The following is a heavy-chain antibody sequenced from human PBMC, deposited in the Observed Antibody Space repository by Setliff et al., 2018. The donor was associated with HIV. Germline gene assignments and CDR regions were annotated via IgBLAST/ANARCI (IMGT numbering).Heavy chain of an antibody. J-gene: IGHJ4*02. V-gene: IGHV1-46*01. D-gene: IGHD5-18*01. CDR1: GYTFINYY. CDR2: INPSEGNT. CDR3: ARDLIQPLSDYYFDV. Sequence: AASVKVSCKTSGYTFINYYVHWMRQAPGQGPEWLGVINPSEGNTNRAPRFQDRVIVTRDTSTSTVYLELRRLTSEDTAIYYCARDLIQPLSDYYFDVWGQGTPVTVSS.